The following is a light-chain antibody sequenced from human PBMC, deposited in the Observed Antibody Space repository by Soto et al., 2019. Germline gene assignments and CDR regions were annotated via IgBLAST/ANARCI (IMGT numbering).Light chain of an antibody. Sequence: EIVLTQSPATLSLSPGERATLSCRASQSVSNYLAWYQQKAGQAPRLLIYDASNRATGIPARFSGSGSGTDFTLTISSLEPEDFAVYYCQQRRNWPLLTFGGGTRVEIK. CDR3: QQRRNWPLLT. V-gene: IGKV3-11*01. CDR1: QSVSNY. J-gene: IGKJ4*01. CDR2: DAS.